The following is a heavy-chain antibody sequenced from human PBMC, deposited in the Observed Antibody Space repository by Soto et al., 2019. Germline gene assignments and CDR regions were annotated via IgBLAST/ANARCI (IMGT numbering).Heavy chain of an antibody. CDR1: GGSISSYY. CDR3: ARRGGSSSPPRGLYYYYMDV. D-gene: IGHD6-13*01. V-gene: IGHV4-59*08. Sequence: QVQLQESGPGLVKPSETLSLTCTVSGGSISSYYWSWIRQPPGKGLEWIGCIYYSGSTNYNPSLKSRVTISVDTSKNQFSLKLSSVTAADTAVYYCARRGGSSSPPRGLYYYYMDVWGKGTTVTVSS. J-gene: IGHJ6*03. CDR2: IYYSGST.